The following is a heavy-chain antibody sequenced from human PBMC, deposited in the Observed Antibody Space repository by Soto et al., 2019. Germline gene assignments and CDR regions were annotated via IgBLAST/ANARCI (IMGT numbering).Heavy chain of an antibody. CDR1: GGSFSGHY. D-gene: IGHD2-21*02. J-gene: IGHJ4*02. Sequence: PSETLSLTCAVYGGSFSGHYWSWIRQPPGKGLEWIGEINHSGSTNYNPSLKSRVTISVDTSKNQFSLKLSSVTAADTAVYYCARGSAYCGGDCYSYFDYWGQGTLVTVSS. CDR3: ARGSAYCGGDCYSYFDY. CDR2: INHSGST. V-gene: IGHV4-34*01.